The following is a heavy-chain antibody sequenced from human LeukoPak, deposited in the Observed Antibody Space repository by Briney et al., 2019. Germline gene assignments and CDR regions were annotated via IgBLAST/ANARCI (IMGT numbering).Heavy chain of an antibody. V-gene: IGHV1-69*04. CDR3: ARDRSSGGPYYYYGMDV. CDR1: GGTFSSYA. CDR2: IIPIFGIA. D-gene: IGHD6-19*01. Sequence: SVKVSCKASGGTFSSYAISWVRQAPGQGLEWMGRIIPIFGIANYAQKFRGRVTITADKSTSTAYMELSSLRSEDTAVYYCARDRSSGGPYYYYGMDVWGQGTTVTVSS. J-gene: IGHJ6*02.